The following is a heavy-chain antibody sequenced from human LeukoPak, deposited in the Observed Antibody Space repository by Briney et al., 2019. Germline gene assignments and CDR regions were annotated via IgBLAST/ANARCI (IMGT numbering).Heavy chain of an antibody. D-gene: IGHD6-19*01. CDR1: GFSFSSYA. Sequence: GGSLRLSCAASGFSFSSYAMSWVRQSPGKGLEWVSAISGGGGSTHYADSVKGRFTISRDNSKNTLYLQMNSLRADDTAVYYCAKKFGSSAWYVGFDSWGQGTLVTVSS. CDR2: ISGGGGST. V-gene: IGHV3-23*01. J-gene: IGHJ4*02. CDR3: AKKFGSSAWYVGFDS.